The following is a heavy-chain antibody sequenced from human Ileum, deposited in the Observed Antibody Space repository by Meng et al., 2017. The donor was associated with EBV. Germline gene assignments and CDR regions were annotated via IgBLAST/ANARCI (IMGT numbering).Heavy chain of an antibody. V-gene: IGHV1-18*01. J-gene: IGHJ4*02. CDR3: ARVEVGITSGDY. D-gene: IGHD1-26*01. CDR1: GYTFTNYG. CDR2: INAYNGDT. Sequence: QAQLVQSGGEVKKPGXSVKVPCKASGYTFTNYGITWVRQAPGQGLEWMGWINAYNGDTNYAQTLQGRVTMTTDTSTSTAYMELRSLRSDDTAVYYCARVEVGITSGDYWGQGTLVTVSS.